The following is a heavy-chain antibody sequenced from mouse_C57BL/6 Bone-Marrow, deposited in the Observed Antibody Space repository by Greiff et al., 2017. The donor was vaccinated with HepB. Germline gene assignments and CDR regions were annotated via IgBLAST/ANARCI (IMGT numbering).Heavy chain of an antibody. CDR2: INPYNGDT. D-gene: IGHD2-13*01. V-gene: IGHV1-20*01. J-gene: IGHJ3*01. Sequence: VQLQQSGPELVKPGDSVKISCKASGYSFTGYFMNWVMQSHGKSLEWIGRINPYNGDTYYNQKFKGKATLTVDKSSSTAHMELRSLTSEDSAVYYCARWTTFAYWGQGTLVTVSA. CDR3: ARWTTFAY. CDR1: GYSFTGYF.